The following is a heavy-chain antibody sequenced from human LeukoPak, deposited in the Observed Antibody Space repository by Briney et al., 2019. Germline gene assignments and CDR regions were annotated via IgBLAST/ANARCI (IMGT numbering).Heavy chain of an antibody. CDR1: GYSFSEYY. V-gene: IGHV1-2*02. CDR3: ARGDYGDRNDY. CDR2: INPNSGGT. Sequence: ASVKVSCKASGYSFSEYYVHWVRQAPGQGLEWMGWINPNSGGTNSAQKFQGRVTMTRDTSINTAYMEPTILRSDDTAVYYCARGDYGDRNDYWGQGTLITVSS. J-gene: IGHJ4*02. D-gene: IGHD4-17*01.